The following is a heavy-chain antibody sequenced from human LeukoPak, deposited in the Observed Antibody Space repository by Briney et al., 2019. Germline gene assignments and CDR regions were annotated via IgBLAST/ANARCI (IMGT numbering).Heavy chain of an antibody. CDR3: ARHLTGYCSSTSCSKHGGNWFDP. CDR1: GGSISSSSYY. V-gene: IGHV4-39*01. J-gene: IGHJ5*02. Sequence: PSETLSLTCTVSGGSISSSSYYWGWIRQPPGKGLEWIGSIYYSGSTYYNPSLKSRVTISVDTSKNQFSLKLSSVTAADTAVYYCARHLTGYCSSTSCSKHGGNWFDPWGQGTLVTVSS. D-gene: IGHD2-2*01. CDR2: IYYSGST.